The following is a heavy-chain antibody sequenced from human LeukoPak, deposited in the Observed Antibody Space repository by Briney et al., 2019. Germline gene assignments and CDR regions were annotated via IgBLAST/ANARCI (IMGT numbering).Heavy chain of an antibody. J-gene: IGHJ4*02. CDR2: ISASGGVT. V-gene: IGHV3-23*01. CDR1: GFTFSSYA. CDR3: AKKPGYYDSSDYSYFDS. Sequence: GGSLRLSCAASGFTFSSYAMSWVRQAPGKGLEWVSGISASGGVTDYVDSVEGRFTISRDNFKNTLTLQMESLRGDDTAVYYCAKKPGYYDSSDYSYFDSWGQGTLVTVSS. D-gene: IGHD3-22*01.